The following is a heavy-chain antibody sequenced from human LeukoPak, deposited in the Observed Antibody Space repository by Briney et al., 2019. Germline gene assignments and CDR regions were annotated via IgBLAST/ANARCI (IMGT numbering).Heavy chain of an antibody. CDR3: ARTLFYYDILTGYSTHFDY. V-gene: IGHV3-30-3*01. Sequence: PGGSLRLSCAASGFIFKDYAMNWVRQAPGKGLEWVAVISYDGSNKYYADSVKGRFTISRDNSKNTLYLQVNSLRAGDTAVYYRARTLFYYDILTGYSTHFDYWGQGTLVTVSS. D-gene: IGHD3-9*01. CDR1: GFIFKDYA. J-gene: IGHJ4*02. CDR2: ISYDGSNK.